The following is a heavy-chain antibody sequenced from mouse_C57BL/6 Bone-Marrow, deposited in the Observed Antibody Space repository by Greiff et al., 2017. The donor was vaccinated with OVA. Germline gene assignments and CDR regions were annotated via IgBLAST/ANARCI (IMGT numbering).Heavy chain of an antibody. CDR3: ARDVTTVVAPSYWYFDV. V-gene: IGHV5-16*01. Sequence: DVHLVESEGGLVQPGSSMKLSCTASGFTFSDYYMAWVRQVPEKGLEWVANINYDGSSTYYLDSLKSRFIISRDNAKNILYLQMSSLKSEDTATYYCARDVTTVVAPSYWYFDVWGTGTTVTVSS. CDR2: INYDGSST. D-gene: IGHD1-1*01. CDR1: GFTFSDYY. J-gene: IGHJ1*03.